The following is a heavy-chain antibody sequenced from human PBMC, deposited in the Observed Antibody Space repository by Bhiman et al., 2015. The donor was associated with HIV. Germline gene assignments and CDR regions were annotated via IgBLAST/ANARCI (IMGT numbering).Heavy chain of an antibody. CDR1: GFTFSNYD. J-gene: IGHJ4*02. V-gene: IGHV3-48*01. CDR3: ASGSGSVNFDY. Sequence: EVQLVESGGGLVKPGGSPRLSCVASGFTFSNYDMNWVRQAPGKGLEWVSYISSSSSTIYYADSVKGRFTISRDNAKNSLYLQMNGLRAEDTAVYYCASGSGSVNFDYWGQGTLVTVSS. D-gene: IGHD3-10*01. CDR2: ISSSSSTI.